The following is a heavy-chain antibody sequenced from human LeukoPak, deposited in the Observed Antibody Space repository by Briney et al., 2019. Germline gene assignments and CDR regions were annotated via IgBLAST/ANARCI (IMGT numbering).Heavy chain of an antibody. CDR3: ARVVSHYGMDV. D-gene: IGHD5/OR15-5a*01. V-gene: IGHV4-59*12. CDR1: GGSISSYY. J-gene: IGHJ6*02. CDR2: IYYSGST. Sequence: SETLSLTCTVSGGSISSYYWSWIRQPPEKGLEWIGYIYYSGSTNYNPSLKCRVTISVDKSKNQFSLKLSSVTAADTAVYYCARVVSHYGMDVWGQGTTVTVSS.